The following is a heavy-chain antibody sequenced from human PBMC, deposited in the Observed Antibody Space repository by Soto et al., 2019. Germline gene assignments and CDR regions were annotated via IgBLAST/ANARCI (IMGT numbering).Heavy chain of an antibody. CDR1: VYSISSGYY. J-gene: IGHJ6*02. V-gene: IGHV4-38-2*01. Sequence: SETLSLTCAVSVYSISSGYYWGWIRQPSVKGLEWIGTIYHSGSTYYNPSLKSRVTISVDTSKNQFSLKLNSVTAADTAVYYCARALYCSGGSCYPLRGMDVWGLGTTVTVSS. CDR3: ARALYCSGGSCYPLRGMDV. D-gene: IGHD2-15*01. CDR2: IYHSGST.